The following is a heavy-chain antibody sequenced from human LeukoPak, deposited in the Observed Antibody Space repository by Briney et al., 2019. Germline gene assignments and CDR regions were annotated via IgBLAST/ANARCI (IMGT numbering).Heavy chain of an antibody. V-gene: IGHV3-30*18. Sequence: GGSLRLSCAASGFTFSSYGMHWVRQAPGKGLEWVAVISYDGSNKYYADSVKGRFTISRDNSKNTLYLQMNSLRAEDTAVYYCAKAVDTAILPDYWGQGTLVTVSS. J-gene: IGHJ4*02. CDR1: GFTFSSYG. CDR3: AKAVDTAILPDY. D-gene: IGHD5-18*01. CDR2: ISYDGSNK.